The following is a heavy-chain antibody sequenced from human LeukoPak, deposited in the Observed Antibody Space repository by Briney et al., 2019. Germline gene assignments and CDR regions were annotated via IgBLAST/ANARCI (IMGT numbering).Heavy chain of an antibody. V-gene: IGHV3-9*01. CDR1: GFTFSSYW. Sequence: GGSLRLSCAASGFTFSSYWMHWVRQAPGKGLEWVSGISWNSGSIGYADSVKGRFTISRDNAKNSLYLQMNSLRAEDTALYYCAKDMAPGIAVAGPFNYGMDVWGQGTTVTVSS. CDR3: AKDMAPGIAVAGPFNYGMDV. CDR2: ISWNSGSI. D-gene: IGHD6-19*01. J-gene: IGHJ6*02.